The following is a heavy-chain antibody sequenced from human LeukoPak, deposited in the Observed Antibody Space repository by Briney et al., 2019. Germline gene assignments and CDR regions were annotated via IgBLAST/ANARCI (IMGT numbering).Heavy chain of an antibody. CDR1: GYSISSGYY. D-gene: IGHD6-13*01. J-gene: IGHJ6*03. CDR3: ARDGSSWYPGAYYYYMDV. CDR2: IYHSGST. V-gene: IGHV4-38-2*02. Sequence: PSETLSLTCTVSGYSISSGYYWGWIRQPPGKGLEWIGSIYHSGSTYYNPSLKSRVTISVDTSKNQFSLKLSSVTAADTAVYYCARDGSSWYPGAYYYYMDVWGKGTTVTVSS.